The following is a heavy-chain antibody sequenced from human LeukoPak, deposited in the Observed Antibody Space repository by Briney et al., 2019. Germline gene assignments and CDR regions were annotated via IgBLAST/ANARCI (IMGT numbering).Heavy chain of an antibody. CDR3: ARGGEWFGEFWEERYFDY. V-gene: IGHV3-30*04. J-gene: IGHJ4*02. CDR2: ISYDGSNK. Sequence: GRSLRLSCAASGFTFSSYAMHWVRQAPGKGLEWVAVISYDGSNKYYADSVKGRFTISRDNSKNTLFLQMNSLRAEDTAVYYCARGGEWFGEFWEERYFDYWGQGTLVTVSS. D-gene: IGHD3-10*01. CDR1: GFTFSSYA.